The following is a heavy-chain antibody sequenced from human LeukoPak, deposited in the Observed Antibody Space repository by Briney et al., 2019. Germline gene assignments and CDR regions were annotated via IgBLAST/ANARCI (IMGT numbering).Heavy chain of an antibody. CDR2: IYYSGST. Sequence: SETLSLTCTVSGGSISSHYWSWIRQPPGKGLEWIGYIYYSGSTNYNPSLKSRVTISVDTSKNQFSLKLSSVTAADTAVYYCARRGSGSYAAPFDYWGQGTLVTVSS. CDR1: GGSISSHY. J-gene: IGHJ4*02. D-gene: IGHD3-10*01. CDR3: ARRGSGSYAAPFDY. V-gene: IGHV4-59*11.